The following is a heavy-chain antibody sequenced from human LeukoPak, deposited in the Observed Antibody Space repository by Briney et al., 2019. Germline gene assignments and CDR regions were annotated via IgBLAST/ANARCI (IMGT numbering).Heavy chain of an antibody. D-gene: IGHD3-10*01. J-gene: IGHJ4*02. CDR1: GFTFSNYG. CDR2: IRYDGSNK. CDR3: AKDFYVLLWFGAGITGGYFDY. Sequence: PGGSLRLSCGASGFTFSNYGMHWVRQAPDKGLEWVTFIRYDGSNKYYADSVKGRFSISRDNSKSTLSLQMNSLRAEDTAIYYCAKDFYVLLWFGAGITGGYFDYWGQGTLVTVSS. V-gene: IGHV3-30*02.